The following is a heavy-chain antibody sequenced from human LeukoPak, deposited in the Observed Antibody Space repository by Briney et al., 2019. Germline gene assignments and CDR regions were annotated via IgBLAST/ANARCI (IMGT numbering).Heavy chain of an antibody. CDR3: ARSRGALYNWFDP. V-gene: IGHV1-2*02. CDR1: GYTFTGYY. D-gene: IGHD6-19*01. Sequence: ASVKVSCKASGYTFTGYYMHWVRQAPGQGLEWMGWINPNSGGTNYAQKFQGRVTMTRDTSISTAYMELSRLRSDDTAVYYCARSRGALYNWFDPWGQGTLVTVSS. CDR2: INPNSGGT. J-gene: IGHJ5*02.